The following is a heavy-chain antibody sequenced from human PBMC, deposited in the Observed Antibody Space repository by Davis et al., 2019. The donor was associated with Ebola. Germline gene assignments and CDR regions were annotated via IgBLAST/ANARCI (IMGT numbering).Heavy chain of an antibody. J-gene: IGHJ4*02. D-gene: IGHD1-20*01. CDR2: INPNSGGT. V-gene: IGHV1-2*04. CDR1: GYTFTGYY. CDR3: ASGITGTTAFDY. Sequence: ASVQVSYKASGYTFTGYYMHWVRQAPGQGLEWMGWINPNSGGTNYAQKFQGWVTMTRETSISTAHMELSRLSSDDTAVYYCASGITGTTAFDYWGQGTLVTVSS.